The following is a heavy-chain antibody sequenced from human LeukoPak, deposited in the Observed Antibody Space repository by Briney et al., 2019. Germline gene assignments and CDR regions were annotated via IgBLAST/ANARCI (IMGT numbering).Heavy chain of an antibody. Sequence: GGSLRLSCAASGFTFSSYAMHWVRQAPGKGLEWVSSISSSSSYIYYADSVKGRFTISRDNAKNSLYLQMNSLRAEDTAVYYCARDLGEDFYYDSSAYFQHWGQGTLVTVSS. CDR2: ISSSSSYI. J-gene: IGHJ1*01. CDR1: GFTFSSYA. CDR3: ARDLGEDFYYDSSAYFQH. V-gene: IGHV3-21*01. D-gene: IGHD3-22*01.